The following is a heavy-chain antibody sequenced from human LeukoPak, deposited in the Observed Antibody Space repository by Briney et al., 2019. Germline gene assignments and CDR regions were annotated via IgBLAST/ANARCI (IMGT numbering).Heavy chain of an antibody. CDR2: IYYSGST. Sequence: PSETLSLTCTVSGGSISSYYWSWIRQPPGKGLEWIGHIYYSGSTNYNPSLKSRVTISVDTSKNQFSLKLSSVTAADTAVYYCAREVYYYDSSGYCFGAFDIWGQGTMVTVSS. J-gene: IGHJ3*02. V-gene: IGHV4-59*01. CDR1: GGSISSYY. D-gene: IGHD3-22*01. CDR3: AREVYYYDSSGYCFGAFDI.